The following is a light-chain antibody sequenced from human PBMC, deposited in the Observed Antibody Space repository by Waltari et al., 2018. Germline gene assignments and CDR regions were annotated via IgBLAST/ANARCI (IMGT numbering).Light chain of an antibody. CDR2: DAS. CDR3: QHRSNWPLT. Sequence: EIVLTQSPATLSLSPGERATLSCRASQSVSSYLAWYQQKPGQAPRLLIYDASNRATGIPARFSGSGSGTDFTLTISGLEPGDFAVYYCQHRSNWPLTFGGGTKVEIK. CDR1: QSVSSY. V-gene: IGKV3-11*01. J-gene: IGKJ4*01.